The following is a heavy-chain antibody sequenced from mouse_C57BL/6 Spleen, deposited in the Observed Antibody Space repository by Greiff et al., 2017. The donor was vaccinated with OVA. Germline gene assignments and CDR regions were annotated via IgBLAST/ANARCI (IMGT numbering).Heavy chain of an antibody. D-gene: IGHD1-1*01. CDR3: ARDDTTVVPYFDY. J-gene: IGHJ2*01. CDR2: ISDGGSYT. Sequence: EVQRVESGGGLVKPGGSLKLSCAASGFTFSSYAMSWVRQTPEKRLEWVATISDGGSYTYYPDNVKGRFTISRDNAKNNLFLQMSHLKSEDTAMYYCARDDTTVVPYFDYWGQGTTLTVSS. V-gene: IGHV5-4*01. CDR1: GFTFSSYA.